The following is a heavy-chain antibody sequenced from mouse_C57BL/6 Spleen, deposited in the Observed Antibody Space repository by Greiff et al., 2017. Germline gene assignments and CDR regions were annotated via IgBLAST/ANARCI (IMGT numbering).Heavy chain of an antibody. CDR1: GFTFSSYG. J-gene: IGHJ4*01. Sequence: EVKLVESAGDLVKPGGSLKLSCAASGFTFSSYGMSWVRQTPDKRLEWVATISSGGSYTYYPDSVKGRFTISRDNAKNTLYLQMSSLKSEDTAMYYCARQSYGNSAMDYWGQGTSVTVSS. CDR3: ARQSYGNSAMDY. V-gene: IGHV5-6*02. CDR2: ISSGGSYT. D-gene: IGHD2-1*01.